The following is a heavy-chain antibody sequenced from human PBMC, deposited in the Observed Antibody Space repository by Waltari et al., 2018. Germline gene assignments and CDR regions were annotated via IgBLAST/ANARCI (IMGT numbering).Heavy chain of an antibody. Sequence: EVQLVQSGAEVKTPGESLKISCTGSGYSFTSYWLGWVRQMPGKGLEWMGIIYPGDSDTRYSPSFQGQVTISADKSISTAYLQWSSLKASDTAMYYCARAPFSVPAAIAPDYWGQGTLVTVSS. CDR1: GYSFTSYW. CDR3: ARAPFSVPAAIAPDY. J-gene: IGHJ4*02. D-gene: IGHD2-2*01. V-gene: IGHV5-51*01. CDR2: IYPGDSDT.